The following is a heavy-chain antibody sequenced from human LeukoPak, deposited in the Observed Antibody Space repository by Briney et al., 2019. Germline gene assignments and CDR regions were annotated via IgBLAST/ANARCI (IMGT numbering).Heavy chain of an antibody. Sequence: SGGSLRLSCAASGFTFSSYAMSWVRQAPGKGLEWVSSISSSSSYIYYADSVKGRFTISRDNAKNSLYLQMNSLRAEDTAVYYCARDVVGLEWLPSYFDYWGQGTLVTVSS. V-gene: IGHV3-21*01. D-gene: IGHD3-3*01. CDR1: GFTFSSYA. CDR3: ARDVVGLEWLPSYFDY. J-gene: IGHJ4*02. CDR2: ISSSSSYI.